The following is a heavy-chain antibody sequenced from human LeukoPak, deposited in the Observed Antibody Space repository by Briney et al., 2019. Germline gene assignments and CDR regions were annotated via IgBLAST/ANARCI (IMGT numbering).Heavy chain of an antibody. J-gene: IGHJ4*02. CDR2: INHSGST. CDR1: GGSFSGYY. D-gene: IGHD6-13*01. Sequence: SETLSLTCAVYGGSFSGYYWSWIRQPPGKGLEWIGEINHSGSTNYNPSLKSRVTISVDTSKYQFSLKLSSVTAADTAVYYCARGPTRYSSSWYPHLYFDCWGQGTLVTVSS. CDR3: ARGPTRYSSSWYPHLYFDC. V-gene: IGHV4-34*01.